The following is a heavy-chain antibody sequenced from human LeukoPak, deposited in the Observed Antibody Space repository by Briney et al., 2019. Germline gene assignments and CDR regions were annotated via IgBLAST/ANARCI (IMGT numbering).Heavy chain of an antibody. CDR3: ARPYYDSSGYYRYYFDY. J-gene: IGHJ4*02. CDR2: INPSGGST. D-gene: IGHD3-22*01. V-gene: IGHV1-46*01. CDR1: GYTFTSYY. Sequence: ASVKVSCKASGYTFTSYYMHWVRQAPGQGLEWMGIINPSGGSTSYAQKFQGRVTVTRDTSTSTVYMELSSLRSEDTAVYYCARPYYDSSGYYRYYFDYWGQGTLVTVSS.